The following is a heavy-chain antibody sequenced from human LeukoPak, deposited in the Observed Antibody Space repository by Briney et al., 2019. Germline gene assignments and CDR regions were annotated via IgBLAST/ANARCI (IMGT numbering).Heavy chain of an antibody. V-gene: IGHV1-2*02. CDR3: ARVGVVTNMENLWSELDY. J-gene: IGHJ4*02. D-gene: IGHD3-3*01. CDR1: GYTFTSYG. CDR2: INPNTGGT. Sequence: GASVKVSCKASGYTFTSYGISWVRQAPGQGLEWMGRINPNTGGTNYAQKFQARVTLTRDTSLSTAYMELSSLRPDDTAVYFCARVGVVTNMENLWSELDYWGQGALVTVAS.